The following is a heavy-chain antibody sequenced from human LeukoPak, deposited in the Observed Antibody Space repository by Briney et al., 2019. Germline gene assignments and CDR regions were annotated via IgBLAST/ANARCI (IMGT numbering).Heavy chain of an antibody. CDR1: GFTFSSHW. J-gene: IGHJ6*02. CDR2: IKEDGTDK. V-gene: IGHV3-7*05. D-gene: IGHD3-3*01. CDR3: AREIFMDV. Sequence: LGGSLRLSCAASGFTFSSHWMSWVRQAPGKGLEWVANIKEDGTDKYYVDSVKGRFTISRDDAKTSLYLQMNSLRAEDTAVYYCAREIFMDVWGQGTTVTVSS.